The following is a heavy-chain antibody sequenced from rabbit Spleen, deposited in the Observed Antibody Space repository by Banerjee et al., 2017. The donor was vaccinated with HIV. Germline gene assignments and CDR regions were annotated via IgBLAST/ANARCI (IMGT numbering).Heavy chain of an antibody. Sequence: QEQLEESGGDLVKPEGSLTLTCTASGFSFSSSYWICWVRLAPGKGLEWIACIYADDGVTYYANWAKGRFTISKTSSTTVTLQMTSLTAADTATYFCARSVYAYSSAVCGDYFNFWGPGTLVTVS. J-gene: IGHJ4*01. D-gene: IGHD4-1*01. CDR1: GFSFSSSYW. CDR3: ARSVYAYSSAVCGDYFNF. V-gene: IGHV1S45*01. CDR2: IYADDGVT.